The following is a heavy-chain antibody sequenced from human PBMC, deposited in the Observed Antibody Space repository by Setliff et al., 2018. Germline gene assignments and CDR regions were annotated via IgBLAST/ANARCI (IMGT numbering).Heavy chain of an antibody. V-gene: IGHV3-23*01. CDR2: ISNSCGST. Sequence: PGGSLRRSCAAYGFTLSSYAMSWVRHAPGKGLECVASISNSCGSTFYADSVKGRFTISRDNSKNTLYVQMNSLRAEDTAVYYCAKSYGSGSYRPLFDYWGQGTLVTVSS. D-gene: IGHD3-10*01. CDR1: GFTLSSYA. CDR3: AKSYGSGSYRPLFDY. J-gene: IGHJ4*02.